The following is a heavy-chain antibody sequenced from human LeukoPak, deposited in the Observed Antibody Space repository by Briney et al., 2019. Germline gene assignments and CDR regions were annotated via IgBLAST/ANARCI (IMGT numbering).Heavy chain of an antibody. V-gene: IGHV4-59*08. J-gene: IGHJ4*02. CDR3: AGDSYGIDY. D-gene: IGHD5-18*01. Sequence: PSETLSLTCTVSGGSISSYYWSRIRQPPGKGLEWIGYIYYSGSTNYNPSLKSRVTISIDTSKKQFSLKLSSVTAADTAVYYCAGDSYGIDYWGQGTLVTVSS. CDR1: GGSISSYY. CDR2: IYYSGST.